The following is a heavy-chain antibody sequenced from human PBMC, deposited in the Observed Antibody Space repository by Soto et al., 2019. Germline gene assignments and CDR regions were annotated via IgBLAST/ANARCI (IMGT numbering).Heavy chain of an antibody. D-gene: IGHD3-22*01. Sequence: SGGSLGLACAASGFPLPTYPMNWVRQAPGKGLEWVSFLSGSGISASYADSVKGRFAISRDNSKNTVSLQMNSLRAEDTAVYYCVKFPMITASYYYQDTDVWGRGTTVTVSS. CDR3: VKFPMITASYYYQDTDV. CDR2: LSGSGISA. V-gene: IGHV3-23*01. CDR1: GFPLPTYP. J-gene: IGHJ6*02.